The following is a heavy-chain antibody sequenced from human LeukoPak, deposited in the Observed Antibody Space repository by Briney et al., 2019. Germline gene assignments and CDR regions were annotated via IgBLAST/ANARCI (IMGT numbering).Heavy chain of an antibody. Sequence: GGSLRLSCAASGFTFSSYAMSWVRQAPGKGLEWVSAISGSGGSTYYADSVKGRFTISRDNSKNTLYLQMNSLRAEDTAVYYCARYDFWSGYNQLPDYWGQGTLVTVSS. CDR2: ISGSGGST. D-gene: IGHD3-3*01. V-gene: IGHV3-23*01. CDR3: ARYDFWSGYNQLPDY. CDR1: GFTFSSYA. J-gene: IGHJ4*02.